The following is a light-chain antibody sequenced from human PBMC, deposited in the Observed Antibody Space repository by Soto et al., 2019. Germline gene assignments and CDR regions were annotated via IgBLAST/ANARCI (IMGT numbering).Light chain of an antibody. CDR1: QSVGTRF. J-gene: IGKJ1*01. CDR3: QDYGSSLPWT. CDR2: GTS. Sequence: EIVLTQSPGTLSLSPGEGATLSCRASQSVGTRFLAWYQQLPGQAPRLLIYGTSTRAAGIPDRFIGSGAGIDFSLTSSSLELEDFALHYCQDYGSSLPWTFGKGTKVEI. V-gene: IGKV3-20*01.